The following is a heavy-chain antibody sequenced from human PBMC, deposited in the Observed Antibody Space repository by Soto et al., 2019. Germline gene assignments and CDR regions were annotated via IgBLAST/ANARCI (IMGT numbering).Heavy chain of an antibody. CDR3: ARRRYCSSTSCYTGYYYYGMDV. CDR2: MNPNSGNT. Sequence: ASVKVSCKASGYTFTSYDINWVRQATGQGLEWMGWMNPNSGNTGYAQKFQGRVTMTRNTSISTAYMELSSLRSEDTAVYYCARRRYCSSTSCYTGYYYYGMDVSGQGTMVTVSS. CDR1: GYTFTSYD. D-gene: IGHD2-2*02. J-gene: IGHJ6*02. V-gene: IGHV1-8*01.